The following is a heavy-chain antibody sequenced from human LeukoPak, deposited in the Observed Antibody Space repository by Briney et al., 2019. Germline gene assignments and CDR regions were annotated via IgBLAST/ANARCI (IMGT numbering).Heavy chain of an antibody. J-gene: IGHJ3*02. V-gene: IGHV4-59*08. CDR3: ARHKSLGVFGEFDDAFDI. CDR1: GGSISSYY. CDR2: IYYSGST. D-gene: IGHD3-10*02. Sequence: PSETLSLTCTVSGGSISSYYWSWIRQPPGKGLEWIEYIYYSGSTNYNPSLKSRVTISVDTSKNQFSLKLSSVTAADTAVYYCARHKSLGVFGEFDDAFDIWGQGTMVTVSS.